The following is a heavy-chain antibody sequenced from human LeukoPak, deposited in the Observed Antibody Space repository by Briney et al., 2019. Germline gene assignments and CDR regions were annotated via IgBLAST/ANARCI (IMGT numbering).Heavy chain of an antibody. V-gene: IGHV3-9*01. Sequence: GGSLRLSCAASGFTFDDYAMHWVRQAPGKGLEWVSGISWNSGSIGYADSVKGRFTISRDNAKNSLYLQMNSLRAEDTAVYYCARSYSGSPRNWFDPWGLGTLVTVSS. D-gene: IGHD1-26*01. CDR2: ISWNSGSI. J-gene: IGHJ5*02. CDR1: GFTFDDYA. CDR3: ARSYSGSPRNWFDP.